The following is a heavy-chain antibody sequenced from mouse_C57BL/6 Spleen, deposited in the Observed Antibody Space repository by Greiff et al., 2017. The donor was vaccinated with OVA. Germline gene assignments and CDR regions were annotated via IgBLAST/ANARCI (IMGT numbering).Heavy chain of an antibody. D-gene: IGHD3-3*01. J-gene: IGHJ4*01. V-gene: IGHV10-3*01. Sequence: EVKLVESGGGLVQPKGSLKLSCAASGFTFNTSAMHWVRQAPGKGLEWVARIRSKSSNYATYYAVSVKDRFTISRDDSQSMLYLQKNNLRTEDTAMYYCVRDGDRSPYYYAMYYWGQGTSVTVSS. CDR2: IRSKSSNYAT. CDR3: VRDGDRSPYYYAMYY. CDR1: GFTFNTSA.